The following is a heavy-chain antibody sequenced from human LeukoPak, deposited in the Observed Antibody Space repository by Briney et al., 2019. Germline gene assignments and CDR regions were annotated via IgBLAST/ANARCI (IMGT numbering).Heavy chain of an antibody. D-gene: IGHD3-22*01. CDR1: GYSFTSYW. CDR2: IYPGDSDT. CDR3: ARLDSSGYYFYEYFDY. V-gene: IGHV5-51*01. Sequence: GESLKISCKGSGYSFTSYWIGWVRQMPGKGLEWMGIIYPGDSDTRYSPSLQGQVTISADKSISTAYLQWSSLKASDTAMYYCARLDSSGYYFYEYFDYWGQGTLVTVSP. J-gene: IGHJ4*02.